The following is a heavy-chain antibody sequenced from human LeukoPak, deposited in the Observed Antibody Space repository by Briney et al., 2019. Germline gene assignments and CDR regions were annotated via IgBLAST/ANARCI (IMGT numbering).Heavy chain of an antibody. CDR2: ISWNSGSI. Sequence: PGGSLRLSCAASGFTFDDYAMHWVRQAPGKGLERVSGISWNSGSIGYADSVKGRFTISRDNAKNSLYLQMNSLRAEDTALYYCAKDSSGYYLGAFDIWGQGTMVTVSS. CDR3: AKDSSGYYLGAFDI. J-gene: IGHJ3*02. CDR1: GFTFDDYA. D-gene: IGHD3-22*01. V-gene: IGHV3-9*01.